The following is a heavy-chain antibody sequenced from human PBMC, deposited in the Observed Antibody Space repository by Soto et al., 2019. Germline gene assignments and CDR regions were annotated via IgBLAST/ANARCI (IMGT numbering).Heavy chain of an antibody. V-gene: IGHV1-69*01. CDR1: GGTFSSYA. J-gene: IGHJ6*02. CDR3: ARGVGAASRRGPYYCGMAV. D-gene: IGHD6-13*01. Sequence: QVQLVQSGAEVKKPGSSVKVSCKASGGTFSSYAISWVRQAPGQGLEWMGGIIPIFGTANYAQKFQGRVTITADESTSAAYMERSSLRSEDTAVYYCARGVGAASRRGPYYCGMAVWGQGTTDTVSS. CDR2: IIPIFGTA.